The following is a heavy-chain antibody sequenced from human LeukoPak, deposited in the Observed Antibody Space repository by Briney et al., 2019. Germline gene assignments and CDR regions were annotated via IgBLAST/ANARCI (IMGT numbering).Heavy chain of an antibody. CDR3: TRDQTPYY. CDR1: GFTFGDYA. Sequence: GGSLRLSCTASGFTFGDYAMTWVRQAPGKGLEWVGFIRSKVYGGTPEYAASVKGRFTISRDDSKGIAYLQMNSLKTEDTAEYYCTRDQTPYYWGQGTLVTVSS. CDR2: IRSKVYGGTP. J-gene: IGHJ4*02. V-gene: IGHV3-49*04.